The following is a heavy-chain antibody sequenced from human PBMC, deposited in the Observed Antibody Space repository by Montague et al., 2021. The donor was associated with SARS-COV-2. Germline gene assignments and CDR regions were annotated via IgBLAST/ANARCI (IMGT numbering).Heavy chain of an antibody. V-gene: IGHV4-4*02. D-gene: IGHD6-19*01. CDR3: ARAPIVVSGKNAFDI. J-gene: IGHJ3*02. CDR2: IYHTGST. CDR1: GASISSSHW. Sequence: SETLSLTCAVSGASISSSHWWSWIRQPPGKGLERMGEIYHTGSTYYNPSLKNRVTISVDKSKNQFSLKLSSVTAADTAVYFCARAPIVVSGKNAFDIWGQGTMVTVSS.